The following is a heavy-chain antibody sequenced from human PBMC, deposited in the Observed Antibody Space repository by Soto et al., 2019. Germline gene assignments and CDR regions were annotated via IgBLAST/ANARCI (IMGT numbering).Heavy chain of an antibody. D-gene: IGHD1-26*01. Sequence: SETLSLTXTVSGGSISSYYWSWIRQPPGKGLEWIGYIYYSGSTNYNPSLKSRVTISVDTSKNQFSLKLSSVTAADTAVYYCARGQEWELLLDYWGQGTLVTVS. CDR1: GGSISSYY. V-gene: IGHV4-59*01. CDR3: ARGQEWELLLDY. CDR2: IYYSGST. J-gene: IGHJ4*02.